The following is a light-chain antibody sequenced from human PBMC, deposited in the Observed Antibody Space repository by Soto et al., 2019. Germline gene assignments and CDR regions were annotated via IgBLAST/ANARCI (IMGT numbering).Light chain of an antibody. CDR3: QYPHSFPIA. CDR2: PAS. J-gene: IGKJ5*01. CDR1: QGIGSW. V-gene: IGKV1-12*01. Sequence: DIQMTQSPSSVSASVGDRVTITCRASQGIGSWLAWYQQKPGEAPKLLIYPASSLQSGVPSRFSGSGSGTDFSLTINSLQPEDFATYFCQYPHSFPIAFGQGTRPEIK.